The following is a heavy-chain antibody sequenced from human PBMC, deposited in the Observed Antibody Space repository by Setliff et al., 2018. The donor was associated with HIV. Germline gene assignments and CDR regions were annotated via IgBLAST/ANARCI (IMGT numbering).Heavy chain of an antibody. V-gene: IGHV4-39*01. CDR1: GDSISRSSFF. Sequence: PSETLSLTCSVSGDSISRSSFFWTWIRQHPGKGLEWIGYIYYSGSATYNPSLKSRVTISVDTSKNQFSLKLSSVTAADTAVYYCATHGAQWGQGTLVTVSS. CDR3: ATHGAQ. CDR2: IYYSGSA. J-gene: IGHJ4*02. D-gene: IGHD1-26*01.